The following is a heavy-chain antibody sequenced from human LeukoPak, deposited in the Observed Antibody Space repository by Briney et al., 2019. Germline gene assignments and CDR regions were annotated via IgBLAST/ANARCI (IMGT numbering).Heavy chain of an antibody. J-gene: IGHJ4*02. V-gene: IGHV1-69*13. CDR1: GGTFSSYA. CDR3: ARMSSSSPHRDDY. D-gene: IGHD6-6*01. Sequence: VASVKVSCKASGGTFSSYAIIWVRQAPGQGLEWMGGIIPIFGTANYAQKFQGRVTITADESTSTAYMELSSLRSEDTAVYYCARMSSSSPHRDDYWGQGTLVTVSS. CDR2: IIPIFGTA.